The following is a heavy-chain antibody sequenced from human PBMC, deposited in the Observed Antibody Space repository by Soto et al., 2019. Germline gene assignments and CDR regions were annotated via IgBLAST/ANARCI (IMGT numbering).Heavy chain of an antibody. Sequence: QVQLVQSGAEVKKPGSSVKVSCKGSGGTFSSYAITWVRQAPGQGLEWMGGIIPIFGSTKYAQKFQGRVTITADKSTTTAYMELSRLRSEDTAVYYCARGSGMGAPDGSFDIWGQGTMVTVSS. CDR2: IIPIFGST. CDR1: GGTFSSYA. D-gene: IGHD1-26*01. CDR3: ARGSGMGAPDGSFDI. J-gene: IGHJ3*02. V-gene: IGHV1-69*06.